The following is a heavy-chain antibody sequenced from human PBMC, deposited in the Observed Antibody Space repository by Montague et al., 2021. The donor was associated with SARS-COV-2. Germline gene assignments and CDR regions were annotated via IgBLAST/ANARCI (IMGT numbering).Heavy chain of an antibody. Sequence: SETLSLTCTVSGGSTSSYYWSWIRQPPGKGLEWIGYIYYSGSTNYNPSLKSRVTISVDTSKNQFSLKLSSVTAADTAVYYCARRGMGYDSSGYPPDAFDIWGQGTMVTVSS. CDR2: IYYSGST. D-gene: IGHD3-22*01. V-gene: IGHV4-59*01. J-gene: IGHJ3*02. CDR3: ARRGMGYDSSGYPPDAFDI. CDR1: GGSTSSYY.